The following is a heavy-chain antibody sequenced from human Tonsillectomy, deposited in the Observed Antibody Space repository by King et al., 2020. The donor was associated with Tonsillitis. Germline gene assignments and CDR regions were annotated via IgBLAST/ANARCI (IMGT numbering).Heavy chain of an antibody. CDR3: ATYNVEVAGFDY. CDR2: INPNSGGT. V-gene: IGHV1-2*02. D-gene: IGHD6-19*01. Sequence: VQLVESGAEVKKPGASVKVSCKASVYIFTDDYMHWVRQAPGQGLEWMGRINPNSGGTNYAQKIQGRVTMTRDTSISTAYMELSRLRSDDTAVFYCATYNVEVAGFDYWGQGTLVTVSS. J-gene: IGHJ4*02. CDR1: VYIFTDDY.